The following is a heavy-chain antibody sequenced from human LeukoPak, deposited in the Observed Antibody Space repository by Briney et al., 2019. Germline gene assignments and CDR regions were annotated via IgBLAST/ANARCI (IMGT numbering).Heavy chain of an antibody. CDR2: ISSSDNTI. CDR1: GFTFSDYY. V-gene: IGHV3-11*01. CDR3: ARVDGHSDGYFDY. J-gene: IGHJ4*02. D-gene: IGHD5-18*01. Sequence: GGSLRLSCAASGFTFSDYYMSWVRQAPGKGLEWISDISSSDNTINYADSVKGRFTISRDNAKNSLYLQMNSLRAEDTAVYYCARVDGHSDGYFDYWGQGTRVTVSS.